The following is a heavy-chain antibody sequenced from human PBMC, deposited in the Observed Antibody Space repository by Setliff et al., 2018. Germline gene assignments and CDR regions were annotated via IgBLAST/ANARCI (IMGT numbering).Heavy chain of an antibody. CDR3: ARSLGYGSGSYDSDP. J-gene: IGHJ5*02. Sequence: WASVKVSCKASGYTFASYAMHWVRQAPGQRLEWMGWINAGNGNTKYSQKFQGRVTITRDTSASTAYMELSSLRSEDTAVYYCARSLGYGSGSYDSDPWGQGTLVTVSS. V-gene: IGHV1-3*01. CDR1: GYTFASYA. CDR2: INAGNGNT. D-gene: IGHD3-10*01.